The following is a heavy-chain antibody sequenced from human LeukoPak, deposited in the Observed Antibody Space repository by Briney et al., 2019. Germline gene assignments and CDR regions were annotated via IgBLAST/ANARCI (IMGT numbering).Heavy chain of an antibody. J-gene: IGHJ4*02. CDR2: MNPDSGNT. CDR3: ARDGDSIN. CDR1: EYTFTSYD. Sequence: ASVKVSCKASEYTFTSYDIIWVRQATGQGLEWMGWMNPDSGNTNYAQKLQGRVTMTTDTSTSTAYMELRSLRSDDTAVYYCARDGDSINWGQGTLVTVSS. V-gene: IGHV1-18*01. D-gene: IGHD2-15*01.